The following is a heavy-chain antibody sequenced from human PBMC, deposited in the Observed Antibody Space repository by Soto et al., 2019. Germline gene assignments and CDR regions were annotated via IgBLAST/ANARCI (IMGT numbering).Heavy chain of an antibody. D-gene: IGHD2-15*01. CDR2: IYPGDSDT. V-gene: IGHV5-51*01. CDR3: ARPLGYCSGGSCYYYYYGMDV. J-gene: IGHJ6*02. Sequence: LGESLKISCKGSGYSFTSYWIGWVRQMPGKGLEWMGIIYPGDSDTRYSPSFQGQVTISADKSISTAYLQWSSLKASGTAMYYCARPLGYCSGGSCYYYYYGMDVWGQGTTVTVSS. CDR1: GYSFTSYW.